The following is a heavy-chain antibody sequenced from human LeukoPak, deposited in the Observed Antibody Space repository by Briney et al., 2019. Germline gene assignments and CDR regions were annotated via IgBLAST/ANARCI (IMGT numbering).Heavy chain of an antibody. Sequence: ASVKVSCKASGGTFSSYAISWVRQAPGQGLEWMGIINPSGGSTTYAQKFQGRVTMTRDKSTSTVYMELSSLRSEDTAAYYCARGGYSSPRGWFDPWGQGTLVTVSS. CDR1: GGTFSSYA. CDR2: INPSGGST. V-gene: IGHV1-46*01. D-gene: IGHD6-13*01. J-gene: IGHJ5*02. CDR3: ARGGYSSPRGWFDP.